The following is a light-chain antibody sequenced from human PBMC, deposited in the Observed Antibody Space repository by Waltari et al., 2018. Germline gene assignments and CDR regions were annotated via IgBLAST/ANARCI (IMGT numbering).Light chain of an antibody. CDR2: EVS. Sequence: QSALTQPASVSGSPGQSTTISCTGASSDFGKSNLVSWFQKYPGKAPTLFIYEVSNRPCGVFRRCAGSKSGNTASLTISGLRTEDEADYYCSSNAGGHVVFVSGTKVTVL. J-gene: IGLJ1*01. CDR1: SSDFGKSNL. CDR3: SSNAGGHVV. V-gene: IGLV2-23*02.